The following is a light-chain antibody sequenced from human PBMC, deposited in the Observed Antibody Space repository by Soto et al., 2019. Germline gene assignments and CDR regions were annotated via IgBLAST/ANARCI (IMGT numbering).Light chain of an antibody. V-gene: IGLV1-40*01. CDR2: GNT. CDR3: QSYDDSLSVHYV. Sequence: VLKQPPSVYRGPRQGGTISHQGNSPQLWSNYDVQWYQQLQGTAPKPLIHGNTDRPSGVPDQFSGSKSGTSASLAITGLQADDEADYYCQSYDDSLSVHYVFGTGTKVTVL. J-gene: IGLJ1*01. CDR1: SPQLWSNYD.